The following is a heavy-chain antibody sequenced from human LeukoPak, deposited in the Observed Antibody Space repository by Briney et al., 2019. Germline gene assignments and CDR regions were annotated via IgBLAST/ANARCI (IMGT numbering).Heavy chain of an antibody. CDR1: GGSISGFY. D-gene: IGHD3-10*01. J-gene: IGHJ4*02. V-gene: IGHV4-4*07. Sequence: SETLSLTCTVSGGSISGFYWSWIRQPAGKGLEWIGRIYSSGSTNYNPSLKSRVTMSVDTSKNQFSLKLNSVTAADTAMYYCARDPYYYHSGSYRLDWGQGTLVSVSS. CDR3: ARDPYYYHSGSYRLD. CDR2: IYSSGST.